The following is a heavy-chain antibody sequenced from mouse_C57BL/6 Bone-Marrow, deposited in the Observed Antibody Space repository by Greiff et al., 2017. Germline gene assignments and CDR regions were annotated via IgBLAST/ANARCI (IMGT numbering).Heavy chain of an antibody. CDR2: IYPRSGNT. CDR3: ARGDYGSSRLYYYAMDY. D-gene: IGHD1-1*01. V-gene: IGHV1-81*01. J-gene: IGHJ4*01. CDR1: GYTFTSYG. Sequence: VQLQQSGAELARPGASVKLSCKASGYTFTSYGISWVKQRTGQGLEWIGEIYPRSGNTYYNEKFKGKATLTADKSSSTAYMELRSLTSEDSAVYFCARGDYGSSRLYYYAMDYWGQGTSVTVSS.